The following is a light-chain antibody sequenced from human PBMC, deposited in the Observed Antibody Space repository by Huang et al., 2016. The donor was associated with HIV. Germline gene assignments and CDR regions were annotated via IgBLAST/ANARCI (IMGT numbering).Light chain of an antibody. CDR3: QQRFT. CDR1: QNISSL. J-gene: IGKJ3*01. CDR2: VAS. Sequence: EIVLTQSPATLSLSPGGRATLSCRASQNISSLLAWYQQGAGQAPRLLIYVASNRATGIPARFSGSGSGTDFTLTINNLEPGDFAVYYCQQRFTFGPGTKVDIK. V-gene: IGKV3-11*01.